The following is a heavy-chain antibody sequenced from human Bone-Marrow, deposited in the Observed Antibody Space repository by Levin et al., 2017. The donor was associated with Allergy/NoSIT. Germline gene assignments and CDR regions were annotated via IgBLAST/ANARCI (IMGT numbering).Heavy chain of an antibody. V-gene: IGHV3-30-3*01. CDR1: GFTFSSYA. Sequence: GESLKISCAASGFTFSSYAMHWVRQAPGKGLEWVAVISYDGSNKYYADSVKGRFTISRDNSKNTLYLQMNSLRAEDTAVYYCARGQSQYGDYDYWGQGTLVTVSS. CDR2: ISYDGSNK. J-gene: IGHJ4*02. D-gene: IGHD4-17*01. CDR3: ARGQSQYGDYDY.